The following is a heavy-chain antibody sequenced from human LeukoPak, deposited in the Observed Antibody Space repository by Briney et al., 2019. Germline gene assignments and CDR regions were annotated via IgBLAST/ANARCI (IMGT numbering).Heavy chain of an antibody. CDR2: IHSSGST. D-gene: IGHD2-2*01. CDR1: GGSISGSISGTY. J-gene: IGHJ2*01. V-gene: IGHV4-4*07. CDR3: ARAGYCSSTSCYPDHYWYFDL. Sequence: PSETLSLTCTVSGGSISGSISGTYWSWVRQPAGKGLEWIGRIHSSGSTKYNPSLKSRVTMSVDTSKNQFSLKLSSVTAADTAVYYCARAGYCSSTSCYPDHYWYFDLWGRGTLVTVSS.